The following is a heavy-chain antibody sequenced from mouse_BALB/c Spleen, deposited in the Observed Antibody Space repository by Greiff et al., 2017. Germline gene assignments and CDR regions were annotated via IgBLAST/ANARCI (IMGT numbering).Heavy chain of an antibody. J-gene: IGHJ4*01. CDR3: ARYYYGSRGRAMDY. CDR2: INPSNGRT. Sequence: VQLQQSGAELVKPGASVKLSCKASGYTFTSYWMHWVKQRPGQGLEWIGEINPSNGRTNYNEKFKSKATLTVDKSSSTAYMQLSSLTSEDSAVYYCARYYYGSRGRAMDYWGQGTSVTVSS. CDR1: GYTFTSYW. D-gene: IGHD1-1*01. V-gene: IGHV1S81*02.